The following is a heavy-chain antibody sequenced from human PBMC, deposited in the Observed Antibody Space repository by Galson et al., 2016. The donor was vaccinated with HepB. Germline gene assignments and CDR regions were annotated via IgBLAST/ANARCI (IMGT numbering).Heavy chain of an antibody. V-gene: IGHV5-51*01. D-gene: IGHD1-26*01. CDR3: ARQVGATHDH. CDR2: IYPGGSDT. Sequence: GKGLEWMGIIYPGGSDTTYSPSFQGQVTISADKSISTAYLQWSSLKASDTAMYYCARQVGATHDHWGQGTLVTVSS. J-gene: IGHJ4*02.